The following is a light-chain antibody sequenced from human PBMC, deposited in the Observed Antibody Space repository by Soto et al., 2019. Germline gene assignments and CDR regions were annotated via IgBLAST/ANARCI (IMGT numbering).Light chain of an antibody. J-gene: IGKJ1*01. V-gene: IGKV3-20*01. CDR1: QSISSSL. Sequence: EIVLTQSPDTLSLSPGERDTLSCRASQSISSSLLGWYQQKPGQAPILIVFGASSRATGIPDRFSGSGSGTDFTLTISGLEPEDFAVYYCQQDATSPGTFGQGTKVAIK. CDR2: GAS. CDR3: QQDATSPGT.